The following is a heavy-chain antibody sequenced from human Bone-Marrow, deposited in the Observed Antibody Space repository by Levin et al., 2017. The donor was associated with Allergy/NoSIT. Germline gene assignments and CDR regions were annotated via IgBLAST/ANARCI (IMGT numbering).Heavy chain of an antibody. V-gene: IGHV3-30*18. D-gene: IGHD2-15*01. Sequence: GGSLRLSCAVSGFTFSNYAMHWVRQAPGRGLEWVAFISLDGNTQYYADSVKGRFTFSRDNSNNTLHLQMNSLRVEDTAIYYCAKDAYTCSGGSCYFFDYWGQGALVTVSS. CDR2: ISLDGNTQ. CDR1: GFTFSNYA. J-gene: IGHJ4*02. CDR3: AKDAYTCSGGSCYFFDY.